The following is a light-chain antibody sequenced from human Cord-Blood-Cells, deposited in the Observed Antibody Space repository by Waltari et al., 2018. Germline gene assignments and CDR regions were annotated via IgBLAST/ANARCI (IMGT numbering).Light chain of an antibody. Sequence: QSALPQPASVPGSPGQSITISCTGTSIAVGISNLVSWYQQHPGKTPNRMSYEDSKRPSGVSIRFSGSNSGNTASLTITGLQAEDEADYYCCSYAGSSTWVFGGGTKLTVL. CDR3: CSYAGSSTWV. CDR2: EDS. CDR1: SIAVGISNL. J-gene: IGLJ3*02. V-gene: IGLV2-23*01.